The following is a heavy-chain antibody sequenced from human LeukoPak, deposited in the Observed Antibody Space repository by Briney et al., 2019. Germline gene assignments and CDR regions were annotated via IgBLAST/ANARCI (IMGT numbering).Heavy chain of an antibody. Sequence: KPSETLSLTCTVSGGSISSYYWSWIRQPPGKGLEWIGYIYYSGSTNYNPSLKSRVTISVDTSKNQFSLKLSSVTAADMAVYYCARALRIGHDFDYWGQGTLVTVSS. V-gene: IGHV4-59*01. CDR1: GGSISSYY. D-gene: IGHD3-16*01. J-gene: IGHJ4*02. CDR3: ARALRIGHDFDY. CDR2: IYYSGST.